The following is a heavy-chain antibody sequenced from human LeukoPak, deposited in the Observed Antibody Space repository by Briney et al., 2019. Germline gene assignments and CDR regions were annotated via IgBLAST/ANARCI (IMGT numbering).Heavy chain of an antibody. Sequence: GGSLRLSCAASGLTFSSYAMSWVRQAPGKGLEWVSAISGSGGSTYYADSVKGRFTISRDNSKNTLYLQMNSLRAEDTAVYYCAKDGSSSWYSNFDYWGQGTLVTVSS. V-gene: IGHV3-23*01. J-gene: IGHJ4*02. CDR1: GLTFSSYA. CDR3: AKDGSSSWYSNFDY. CDR2: ISGSGGST. D-gene: IGHD6-13*01.